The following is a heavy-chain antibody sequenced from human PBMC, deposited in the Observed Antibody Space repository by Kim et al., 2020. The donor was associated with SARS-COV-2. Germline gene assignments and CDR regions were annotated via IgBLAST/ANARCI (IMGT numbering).Heavy chain of an antibody. J-gene: IGHJ5*02. CDR3: ARSNCSGGSCYSHNWFDP. V-gene: IGHV4-34*01. Sequence: KSQVTVTVDTSKNQFSLKLSSVTAADTAVYYCARSNCSGGSCYSHNWFDPWGQGTLVTVSS. D-gene: IGHD2-15*01.